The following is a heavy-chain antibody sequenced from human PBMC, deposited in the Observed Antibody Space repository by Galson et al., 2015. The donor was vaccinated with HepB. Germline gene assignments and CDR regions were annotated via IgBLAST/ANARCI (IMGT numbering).Heavy chain of an antibody. CDR1: GGTFSSYA. D-gene: IGHD4-11*01. J-gene: IGHJ6*02. CDR3: ARGDPTTLTGPYHYYGMDV. V-gene: IGHV1-69*13. CDR2: IIPIFGTA. Sequence: SVKVSCKASGGTFSSYAISWVRQAPGQGLEWMGGIIPIFGTANYAQKFQGRVTITADESTSTAYMELSSLRSEDTAVYYCARGDPTTLTGPYHYYGMDVWGQGTTVTVSS.